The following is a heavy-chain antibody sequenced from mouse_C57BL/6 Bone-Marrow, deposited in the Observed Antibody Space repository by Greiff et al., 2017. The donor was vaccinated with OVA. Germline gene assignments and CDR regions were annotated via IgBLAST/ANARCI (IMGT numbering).Heavy chain of an antibody. V-gene: IGHV1-55*01. CDR1: GYTFTSYW. CDR2: IYPGSGST. Sequence: QVQLQQPGAELVKPGASVKMSCKASGYTFTSYWITWVKQRPGQGLEWIGDIYPGSGSTNYNKKFKSKATLTVDTSSSTAYMQLSSLTSEDSAVYYCARRYYGSSWYFDVWGTGTTVTVSS. D-gene: IGHD1-1*01. J-gene: IGHJ1*03. CDR3: ARRYYGSSWYFDV.